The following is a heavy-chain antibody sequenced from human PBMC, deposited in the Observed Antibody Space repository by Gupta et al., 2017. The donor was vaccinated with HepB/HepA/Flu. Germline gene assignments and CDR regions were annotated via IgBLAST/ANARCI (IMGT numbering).Heavy chain of an antibody. CDR1: GGTFSSYA. D-gene: IGHD3-22*01. V-gene: IGHV1-69*04. CDR3: ARDKFRDDSSGYRFDY. Sequence: QVQLVQSGAEVKKPGSSVKVSCKASGGTFSSYAISWVRQAPGQGLEWMGRIIPILGIANYAQKFQGRVTITADKSTSTAYMELSSLRSEDTAVYYCARDKFRDDSSGYRFDYWGQGTLVPVSS. J-gene: IGHJ4*02. CDR2: IIPILGIA.